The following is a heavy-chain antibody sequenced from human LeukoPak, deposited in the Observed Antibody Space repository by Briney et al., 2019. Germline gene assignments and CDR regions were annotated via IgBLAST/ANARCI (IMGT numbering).Heavy chain of an antibody. V-gene: IGHV5-51*01. Sequence: GESLKISCKGSGYTFSSYWIGWVRQMPGKGLEWMGIIYPGDSDTRYSPSLQGQVTISVDTSIGTAYLQWSSLKALDTAIYYCARKNDLRIDYWGQRTLVTVSS. CDR3: ARKNDLRIDY. CDR2: IYPGDSDT. J-gene: IGHJ4*02. D-gene: IGHD3-3*01. CDR1: GYTFSSYW.